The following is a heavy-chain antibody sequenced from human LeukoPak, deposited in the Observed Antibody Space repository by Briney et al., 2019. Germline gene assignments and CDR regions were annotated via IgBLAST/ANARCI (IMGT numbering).Heavy chain of an antibody. CDR3: VQESSSLLRSYFDY. Sequence: GGSLRLSCAASGFTVSSNYMSWVRQAPGKGLEWVSVIYSGGSTYYADSVKGRFTISRDNSKNTLYLQMNSLRAEDTAVYYCVQESSSLLRSYFDYWGQGTLVTVSS. CDR2: IYSGGST. J-gene: IGHJ4*02. V-gene: IGHV3-66*01. CDR1: GFTVSSNY. D-gene: IGHD2-15*01.